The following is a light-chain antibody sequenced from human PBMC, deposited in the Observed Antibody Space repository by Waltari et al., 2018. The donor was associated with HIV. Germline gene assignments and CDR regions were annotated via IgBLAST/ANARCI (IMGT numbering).Light chain of an antibody. V-gene: IGLV7-43*01. CDR2: SSN. CDR1: TGPVASGHY. Sequence: QTVVTQESSMTVSPGGTVTLTCNPATGPVASGHYVNWFQQKPVLPPRPLIYSSNRRHPLTPDRVAASLVRDRAVLSLSNVCPDDQADYYCMLFSRTSYLFGCGTRVTVL. CDR3: MLFSRTSYL. J-gene: IGLJ6*01.